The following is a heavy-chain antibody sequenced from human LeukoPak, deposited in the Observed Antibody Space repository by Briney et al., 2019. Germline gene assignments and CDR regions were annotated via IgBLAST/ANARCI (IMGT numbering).Heavy chain of an antibody. CDR3: ARYTAMVKEFDY. J-gene: IGHJ4*02. CDR2: IYYSGST. Sequence: SETLSLTCTVSGGSISSYYWSWIRQPPGKGLEWIGYIYYSGSTNYNPSLKSRVTISVDTSKNQFSLKLSPVTAADTAVYYCARYTAMVKEFDYWGQGTLVTVSS. V-gene: IGHV4-59*08. D-gene: IGHD5-18*01. CDR1: GGSISSYY.